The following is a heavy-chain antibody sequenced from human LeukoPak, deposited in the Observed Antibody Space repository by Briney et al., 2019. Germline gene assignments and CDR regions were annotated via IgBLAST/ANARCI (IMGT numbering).Heavy chain of an antibody. J-gene: IGHJ4*02. CDR3: ARVDSSGWYETLDY. CDR1: GGSISSYY. Sequence: SETLSLTCTVSGGSISSYYWSWIRQPPGKGLEWIGEINHSGSTNYNPSLKSRVTISVDTSKNQFSLKLSSVTAADTAVYYCARVDSSGWYETLDYWGQGTLVTVSS. CDR2: INHSGST. D-gene: IGHD6-19*01. V-gene: IGHV4-34*01.